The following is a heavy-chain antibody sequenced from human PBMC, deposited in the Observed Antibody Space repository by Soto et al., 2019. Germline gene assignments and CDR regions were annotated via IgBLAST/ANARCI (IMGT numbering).Heavy chain of an antibody. V-gene: IGHV1-3*01. D-gene: IGHD3-3*01. CDR1: GYTFTSYA. Sequence: ASVKVSCKASGYTFTSYAMHWVRQAPGQRLEWMGWINAGNGNTKYSQKFQGRVTITRDTSASTAYMELSSLRSEDTAVYYCARDRFIKIFGVPCYSDYRCQALLVSVSS. CDR3: ARDRFIKIFGVPCYSDY. J-gene: IGHJ4*02. CDR2: INAGNGNT.